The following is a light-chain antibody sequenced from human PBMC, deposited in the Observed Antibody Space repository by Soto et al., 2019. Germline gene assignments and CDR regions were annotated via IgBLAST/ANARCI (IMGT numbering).Light chain of an antibody. V-gene: IGKV2-28*01. J-gene: IGKJ1*01. Sequence: EIVMTQSPLSLTVTPGEPASISCKSSQSLQHNNGNTLLYWYMQKPGQSPQLLIYLASRRAPGAPDRVSGSGSATDFTLRISTVEADDAAIYYCMQALQTPRTFGQGTKLEI. CDR3: MQALQTPRT. CDR2: LAS. CDR1: QSLQHNNGNTL.